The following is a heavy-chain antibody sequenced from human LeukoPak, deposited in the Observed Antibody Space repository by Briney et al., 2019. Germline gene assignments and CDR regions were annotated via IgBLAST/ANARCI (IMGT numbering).Heavy chain of an antibody. Sequence: ASVKVSCKASGNTFTSYYMHWVRQAPGQGLEWMAIINPRGGSTTYAQKFQGRVTMTRDTSTSTVYMELSSLRSEDTAVYYCARGRDSSGYYSSFDNWGQGTLVTVSS. V-gene: IGHV1-46*01. CDR1: GNTFTSYY. CDR3: ARGRDSSGYYSSFDN. CDR2: INPRGGST. D-gene: IGHD3-22*01. J-gene: IGHJ4*02.